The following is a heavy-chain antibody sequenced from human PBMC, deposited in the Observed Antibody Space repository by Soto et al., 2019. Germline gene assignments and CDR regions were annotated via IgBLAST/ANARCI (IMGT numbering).Heavy chain of an antibody. CDR3: ARDRWFYMDV. D-gene: IGHD2-15*01. Sequence: GGSLRLSCAASGFTFSSYAMSWVRQAPGKGLEWVSAISGSGGSTYYADSVKGRFTISRENAKNSLYLQMNSLRAGDTAVYYCARDRWFYMDVWGKGTTVTXSS. V-gene: IGHV3-23*01. CDR1: GFTFSSYA. J-gene: IGHJ6*03. CDR2: ISGSGGST.